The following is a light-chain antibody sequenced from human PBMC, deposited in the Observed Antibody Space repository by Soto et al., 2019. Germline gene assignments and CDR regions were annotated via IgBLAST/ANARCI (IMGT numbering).Light chain of an antibody. CDR3: MQALQTPSIT. J-gene: IGKJ5*01. CDR2: LGS. CDR1: QSLLHSNGYNY. Sequence: DIVMTQSPLSLPVTPGEPASISCRSSQSLLHSNGYNYLDWYLQKPGQSPQLLIYLGSNRASGVPARFSGSGSGTDFTLKISRVYAEDVGVYYCMQALQTPSITFGQGTRLEIK. V-gene: IGKV2-28*01.